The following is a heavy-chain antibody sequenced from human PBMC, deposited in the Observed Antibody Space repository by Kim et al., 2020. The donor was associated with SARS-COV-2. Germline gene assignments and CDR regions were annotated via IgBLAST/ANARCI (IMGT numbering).Heavy chain of an antibody. D-gene: IGHD1-26*01. CDR1: GFTFGDYA. J-gene: IGHJ4*02. CDR2: IRSKAYGGTT. CDR3: TREGWELLIDLSDKYYFDY. Sequence: GGSLRLSCTASGFTFGDYAMSWFRQAPGKGLEWVGFIRSKAYGGTTEYAASVKGRFTISRDDSKSIAYLQMNSLKTEDTAVYYCTREGWELLIDLSDKYYFDYWGQGTLVTVSS. V-gene: IGHV3-49*03.